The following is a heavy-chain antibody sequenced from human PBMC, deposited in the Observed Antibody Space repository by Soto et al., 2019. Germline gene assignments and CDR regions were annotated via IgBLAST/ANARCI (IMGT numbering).Heavy chain of an antibody. CDR1: GFTFSSYA. CDR3: AKVGEGCSGGSCYSVHYYYYMDV. D-gene: IGHD2-15*01. CDR2: ISGSGGST. V-gene: IGHV3-23*01. J-gene: IGHJ6*03. Sequence: GGSLRLSCAASGFTFSSYAMSWVRQAPGKGLEWVSAISGSGGSTYYADSVKGRFTISRDNSKNTLYLQMNSLRAEDTAVYYCAKVGEGCSGGSCYSVHYYYYMDVWGKGTTVTVSS.